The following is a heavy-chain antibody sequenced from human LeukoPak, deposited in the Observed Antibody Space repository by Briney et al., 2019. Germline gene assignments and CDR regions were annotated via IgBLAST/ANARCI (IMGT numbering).Heavy chain of an antibody. Sequence: SETLSLTCTVSGGSISSYYWSWIRQPPGKGLEWIGYIYYSGSTNYNPSLKSRVTISVDTSKNQFSLKLSSVTPEDTAVYYCAREEDELLWFGELPWFDPWGQRTLVTVSS. V-gene: IGHV4-59*12. CDR1: GGSISSYY. CDR2: IYYSGST. J-gene: IGHJ5*02. D-gene: IGHD3-10*01. CDR3: AREEDELLWFGELPWFDP.